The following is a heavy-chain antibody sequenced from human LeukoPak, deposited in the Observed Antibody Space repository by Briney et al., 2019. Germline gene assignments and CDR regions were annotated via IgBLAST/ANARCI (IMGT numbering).Heavy chain of an antibody. V-gene: IGHV4-59*12. CDR3: ARAPSPYSSSWYRRGGDAFDI. J-gene: IGHJ3*02. CDR2: IYHSGST. CDR1: SGSISGYY. D-gene: IGHD6-13*01. Sequence: SETLSLTCNVSSGSISGYYWTWLRQPPGKGLEWIGEIYHSGSTNYNPSLKSRVTISVDKSKNQFSLKLSSVTAADTAVYYCARAPSPYSSSWYRRGGDAFDIWGQGTMVTVSS.